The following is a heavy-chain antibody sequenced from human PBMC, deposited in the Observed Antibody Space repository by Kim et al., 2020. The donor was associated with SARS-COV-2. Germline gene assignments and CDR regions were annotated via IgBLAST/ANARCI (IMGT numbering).Heavy chain of an antibody. Sequence: GGSLRLSCAASGFTFSSYAMSWVRQAPGKGLEWVSAISGSGGSTYYADSVKGRFTISRDNSKNTLYLQMNSLRAEDTAVYYCAMFPPTRNNCGGDCMDVWGQGTTVTVSS. CDR1: GFTFSSYA. D-gene: IGHD2-21*02. V-gene: IGHV3-23*01. CDR2: ISGSGGST. J-gene: IGHJ6*02. CDR3: AMFPPTRNNCGGDCMDV.